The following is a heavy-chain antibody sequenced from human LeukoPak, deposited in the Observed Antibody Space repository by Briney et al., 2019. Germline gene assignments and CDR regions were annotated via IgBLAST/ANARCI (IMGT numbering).Heavy chain of an antibody. D-gene: IGHD3-16*01. CDR3: ARSLIPGRWYFDL. V-gene: IGHV3-30*04. Sequence: GGSLRLSCAVSGFTFSSFPFHWVRQAPGKGLEWVAAISTDGSYKYHGDSVKGRFTISRDNPMNTLYLQMNGLRPHDTAVYYCARSLIPGRWYFDLWGRGTLVTVSS. J-gene: IGHJ2*01. CDR1: GFTFSSFP. CDR2: ISTDGSYK.